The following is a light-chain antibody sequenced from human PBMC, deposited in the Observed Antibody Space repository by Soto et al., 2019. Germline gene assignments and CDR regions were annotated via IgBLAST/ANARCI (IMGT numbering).Light chain of an antibody. Sequence: DIQMTQSPSSLSASVGDRVTITCRASQSISSYLNWYQQKPGKAPKLLIYAASSLQSGVPSRFSGSGSGTDFTLTISSLQPEDFATYYCQQSYSTPRGTFGGVTKVEIK. CDR1: QSISSY. J-gene: IGKJ4*01. V-gene: IGKV1-39*01. CDR3: QQSYSTPRGT. CDR2: AAS.